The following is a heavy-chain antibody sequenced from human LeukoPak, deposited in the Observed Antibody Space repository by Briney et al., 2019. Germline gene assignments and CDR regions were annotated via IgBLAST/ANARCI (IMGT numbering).Heavy chain of an antibody. D-gene: IGHD2-8*01. CDR2: ISYDGSNK. Sequence: GGSLRLSCAASGFTFSSYAMHWVRQAPGKGLEWVAVISYDGSNKYYADSVKGRFTISRDDSKNTLYLQMNSLRAEDTAVYYCARDPPNGPVGYFQPWGQGTLVTVSS. CDR3: ARDPPNGPVGYFQP. CDR1: GFTFSSYA. J-gene: IGHJ1*01. V-gene: IGHV3-30-3*01.